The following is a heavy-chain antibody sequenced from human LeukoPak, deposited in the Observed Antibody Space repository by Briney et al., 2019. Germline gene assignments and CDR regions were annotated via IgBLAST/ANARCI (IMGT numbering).Heavy chain of an antibody. V-gene: IGHV3-30*18. Sequence: GRSLRLSCAASGFTFSTYGMHWVRQAPGKGLEWVAVVSYDGSNKYYADPEKGRFTISRDSSKNTLYLQMNSLRAEDTAVYYCAKDWGNWGYGYYFDHWGQGTLVTVSS. J-gene: IGHJ4*02. CDR2: VSYDGSNK. CDR3: AKDWGNWGYGYYFDH. CDR1: GFTFSTYG. D-gene: IGHD7-27*01.